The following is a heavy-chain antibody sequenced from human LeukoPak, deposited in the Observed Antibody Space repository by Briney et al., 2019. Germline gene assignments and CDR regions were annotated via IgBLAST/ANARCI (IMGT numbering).Heavy chain of an antibody. V-gene: IGHV3-53*01. CDR3: ASSYYYGSGERGDY. D-gene: IGHD3-10*01. CDR1: GFTVSSNY. Sequence: GGSLRLSCAASGFTVSSNYMSWVRQAPGKGLEWVSVIYSGGSTYYADSVKGRFTISRDNSKNTLYLQMNSLRAEDTAVYYCASSYYYGSGERGDYWGQETLVTVSS. CDR2: IYSGGST. J-gene: IGHJ4*02.